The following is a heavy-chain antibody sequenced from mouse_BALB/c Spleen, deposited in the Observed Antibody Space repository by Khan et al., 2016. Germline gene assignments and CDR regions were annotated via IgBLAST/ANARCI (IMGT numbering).Heavy chain of an antibody. D-gene: IGHD1-1*01. CDR1: GFNIKDYY. J-gene: IGHJ2*01. CDR2: IDPENGNT. CDR3: ALYYYGSSEYYFDY. Sequence: VQLQQSGAELVRPGALVKLSCKASGFNIKDYYMHWVKQRPEQGLEWIGWIDPENGNTIYDPKFQGKASITADTSSNTAYLQLSSLTSEDTAVYYCALYYYGSSEYYFDYWGQGTTLTVSS. V-gene: IGHV14-1*02.